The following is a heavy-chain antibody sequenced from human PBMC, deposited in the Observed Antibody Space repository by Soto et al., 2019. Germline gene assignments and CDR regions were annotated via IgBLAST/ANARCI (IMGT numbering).Heavy chain of an antibody. V-gene: IGHV1-46*01. CDR1: GYTFTSYY. J-gene: IGHJ4*02. CDR3: ARDNVDKAMIYNFDY. Sequence: ASVKVSCKASGYTFTSYYMHWVRQAPGQGLEWMGIINPSGGSTSYAQKFQGRVTMTRDTSTSTVYMGLSSLRSEDTAVYYCARDNVDKAMIYNFDYWGQGTLVTVSS. D-gene: IGHD5-18*01. CDR2: INPSGGST.